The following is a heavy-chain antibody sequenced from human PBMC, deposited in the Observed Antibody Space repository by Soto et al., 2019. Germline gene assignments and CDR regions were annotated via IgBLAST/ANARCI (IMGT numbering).Heavy chain of an antibody. V-gene: IGHV3-74*01. CDR2: INSDGSST. CDR1: GFTFSSYW. CDR3: ARVCGAGNCYFDY. D-gene: IGHD2-15*01. Sequence: EVHLVVSGGGLVQPGGSLRLSCAASGFTFSSYWMHWVRQAPGKGLVWVSRINSDGSSTTYADSVKGRFTISRDNAKNTLYLQMNSLRAEDSAVYYCARVCGAGNCYFDYWGQGTLVTVSS. J-gene: IGHJ4*02.